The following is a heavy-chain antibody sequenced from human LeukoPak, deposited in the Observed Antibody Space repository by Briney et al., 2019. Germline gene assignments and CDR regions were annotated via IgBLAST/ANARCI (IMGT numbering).Heavy chain of an antibody. D-gene: IGHD6-19*01. CDR2: ISSSSSYI. CDR3: ARDDSGWYHFFAY. J-gene: IGHJ4*02. CDR1: GFTFSSYS. V-gene: IGHV3-21*01. Sequence: GGSLRLSCAASGFTFSSYSMNWVRQAPGKGLDWVSSISSSSSYIYYADSVKGRFTISRDNAKNSLYLQMNSLRAEDTAVYYCARDDSGWYHFFAYWGQGTLVTVSS.